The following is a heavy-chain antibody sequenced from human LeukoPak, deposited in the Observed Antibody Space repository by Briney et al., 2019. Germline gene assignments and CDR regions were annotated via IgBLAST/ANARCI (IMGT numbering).Heavy chain of an antibody. CDR3: ARQYCSGGSCYLDYFDY. J-gene: IGHJ4*02. CDR2: IYSGGST. V-gene: IGHV3-53*04. Sequence: PGGSLRPSWLAAGFTVSCKCIRWGRQAPREGLGGVAVIYSGGSTYSADSVKGRFTISRHNSKNTLYLQMNSLRAEDTAVYYCARQYCSGGSCYLDYFDYWGQGTLVTVSS. CDR1: GFTVSCKC. D-gene: IGHD2-15*01.